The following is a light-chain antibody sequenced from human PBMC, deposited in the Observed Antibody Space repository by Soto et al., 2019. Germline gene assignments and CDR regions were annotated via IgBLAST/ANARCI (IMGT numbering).Light chain of an antibody. CDR3: AQGLATPFT. Sequence: EIVLTQSPLSLPVTPGEPASISCRSSRNLLHSNGYDYLDWYLQKPGQSPQLLIYLGSNRASGVTDRFRGSGSGTDFTLTRSRVEAEDGGVYFCAQGLATPFTFGGGTKVEIK. J-gene: IGKJ4*01. CDR1: RNLLHSNGYDY. V-gene: IGKV2-28*01. CDR2: LGS.